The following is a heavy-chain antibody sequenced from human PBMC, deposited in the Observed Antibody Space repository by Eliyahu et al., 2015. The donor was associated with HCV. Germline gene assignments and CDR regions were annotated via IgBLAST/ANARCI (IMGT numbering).Heavy chain of an antibody. CDR3: ARDSYYYDSNSLKGAVYDY. CDR1: GXTFSANS. D-gene: IGHD3-22*01. Sequence: QVQLVQSGAEVKKPGSSVKLSCSASGXTFSANSVIWVRQAPGQGXWGMGGXTPXFGXPNYAQKFLGRVTITADESTSTAYMELSSLRSEDTAVYYCARDSYYYDSNSLKGAVYDYWGQGTLVTVSS. V-gene: IGHV1-69*01. J-gene: IGHJ4*02. CDR2: XTPXFGXP.